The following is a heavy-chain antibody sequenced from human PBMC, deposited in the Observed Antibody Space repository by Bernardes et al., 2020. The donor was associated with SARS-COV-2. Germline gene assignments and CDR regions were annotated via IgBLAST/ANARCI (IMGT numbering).Heavy chain of an antibody. V-gene: IGHV3-7*03. CDR2: IKRDGSET. Sequence: GSLRLPCAGSGFDFSDYWMTWVRQAPGKGLEWVANIKRDGSETYYVDSVKGRFTISRDNAKNLVFLQMNSLRAEDTAVFYCARSAGMDVWGQGTMVTVSS. CDR1: GFDFSDYW. J-gene: IGHJ6*02. CDR3: ARSAGMDV.